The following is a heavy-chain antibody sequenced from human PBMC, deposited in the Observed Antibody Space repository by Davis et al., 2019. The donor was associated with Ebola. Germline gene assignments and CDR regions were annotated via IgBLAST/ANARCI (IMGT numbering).Heavy chain of an antibody. CDR1: GFTFSSYS. D-gene: IGHD4-17*01. V-gene: IGHV3-21*01. CDR2: ISSSSSYI. J-gene: IGHJ6*02. CDR3: ARELTVTTYYYYGMDV. Sequence: GESLKISCAASGFTFSSYSMNWVRQAPGKGLEWVSSISSSSSYIYYADSVKGRFTISRDNAKNSLYLQMNSLRAEDTAVYYCARELTVTTYYYYGMDVWGQGTTVTVSS.